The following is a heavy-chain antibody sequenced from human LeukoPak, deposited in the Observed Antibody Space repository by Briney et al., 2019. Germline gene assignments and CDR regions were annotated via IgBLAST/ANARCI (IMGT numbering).Heavy chain of an antibody. D-gene: IGHD6-19*01. CDR1: GVSINSHY. J-gene: IGHJ4*02. CDR2: IYHNGTT. V-gene: IGHV4-59*11. CDR3: ARVGRGWDYFDS. Sequence: SETLSLTCIVSGVSINSHYWTWIRQPPGNGLEWVGYIYHNGTTDYNASLKSRVTMSLETSNNQFSLKLSSVTAADTAVYYCARVGRGWDYFDSWGQGTLVTVSS.